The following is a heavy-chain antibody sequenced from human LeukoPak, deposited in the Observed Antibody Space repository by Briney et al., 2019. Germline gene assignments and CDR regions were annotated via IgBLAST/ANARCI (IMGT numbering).Heavy chain of an antibody. CDR3: ARRIAASGNYYYNMDF. V-gene: IGHV5-51*01. J-gene: IGHJ6*03. D-gene: IGHD6-13*01. Sequence: GESLKLSGKGSGYSFSSYWIGWVRQMPGKGLEWMGIIYPGDSDTRYSPSFQGQVTISVDKSISTAYLQWSSLNASDTAMYYCARRIAASGNYYYNMDFWGKGTTVTDSS. CDR2: IYPGDSDT. CDR1: GYSFSSYW.